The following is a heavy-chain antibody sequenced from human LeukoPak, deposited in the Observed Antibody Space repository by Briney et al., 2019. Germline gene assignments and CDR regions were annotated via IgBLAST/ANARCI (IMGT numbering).Heavy chain of an antibody. Sequence: GGSLRLSCAVSGVTVSSSYMSWVRQAPGKGLEWVSVIYSGGSTYYADSVKGRFTIARDNSKNTLYLQMNSPRAEDTAVYYWARESNFDYWGQGALVTVSS. CDR1: GVTVSSSY. V-gene: IGHV3-66*02. CDR3: ARESNFDY. CDR2: IYSGGST. J-gene: IGHJ4*02.